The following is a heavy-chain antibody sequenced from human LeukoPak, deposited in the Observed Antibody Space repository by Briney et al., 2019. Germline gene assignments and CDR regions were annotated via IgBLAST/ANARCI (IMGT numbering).Heavy chain of an antibody. Sequence: GGSLRLSCAASGFTFSTYAMSWVRQAPGKGLEWVSAISGSGGSTYYADSVKGRFTISRDNSKNTLYLQMNSLRAEDTAVYYCARVSAYDSSVRGGNYFDYWGQGTLVTVSS. CDR2: ISGSGGST. CDR3: ARVSAYDSSVRGGNYFDY. V-gene: IGHV3-23*01. J-gene: IGHJ4*02. D-gene: IGHD3-22*01. CDR1: GFTFSTYA.